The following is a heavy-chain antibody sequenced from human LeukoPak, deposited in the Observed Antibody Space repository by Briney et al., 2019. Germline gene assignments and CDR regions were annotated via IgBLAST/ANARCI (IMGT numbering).Heavy chain of an antibody. CDR2: IYCSGST. J-gene: IGHJ4*02. CDR3: ARWGYSGSYGFDY. V-gene: IGHV4-59*01. CDR1: GGSISSYY. D-gene: IGHD1-26*01. Sequence: SETLSLTCTVSGGSISSYYWSWIRQPPGKGLEWIGYIYCSGSTNYNPSLKSRVTISVDTSKNQFSLKLSSVTAADTAVYYCARWGYSGSYGFDYWGQGTLVTVSS.